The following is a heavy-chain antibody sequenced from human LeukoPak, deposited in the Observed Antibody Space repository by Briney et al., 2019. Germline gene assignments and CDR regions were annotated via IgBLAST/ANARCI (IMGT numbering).Heavy chain of an antibody. J-gene: IGHJ4*02. CDR1: GFTFSSYS. Sequence: GSLRLSCAASGFTFSSYSTNWGRQAPGQGLEWVSSIISSSSYIYYADSVKGRFTISRDNAKNSLYLQMNSLRAEDTAVYYCARKEGRGDFWSGYYYFDYWGQGTLVTVSS. D-gene: IGHD3-3*01. CDR2: IISSSSYI. CDR3: ARKEGRGDFWSGYYYFDY. V-gene: IGHV3-21*01.